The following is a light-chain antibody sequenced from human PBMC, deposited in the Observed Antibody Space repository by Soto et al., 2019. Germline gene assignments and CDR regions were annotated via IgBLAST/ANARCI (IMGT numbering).Light chain of an antibody. Sequence: EIVLTQSPGTLSLSPGARDTLSCRASQSVSSSYLAWYQQKPGQAPRLLIYGASSRATGIPDKFSGSGSGTDVTLTIRRLEPEDFAVYCCQQYCSSPLTFGGGTKVEIK. J-gene: IGKJ4*01. CDR1: QSVSSSY. CDR3: QQYCSSPLT. CDR2: GAS. V-gene: IGKV3-20*01.